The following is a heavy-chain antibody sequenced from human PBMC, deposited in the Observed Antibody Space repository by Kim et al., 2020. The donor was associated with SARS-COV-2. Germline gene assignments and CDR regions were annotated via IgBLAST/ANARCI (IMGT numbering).Heavy chain of an antibody. Sequence: GGSLRLSCAASGFTFSSYEMNWVRQAPGKGLEWVSYISSSGSTIYYADSVKGRFTISRDNAKNSLYLQMNSLRAEDTAVYYCARDRPWHSSSWYTGVYWGQGTLVTVSS. D-gene: IGHD6-13*01. CDR2: ISSSGSTI. J-gene: IGHJ4*02. CDR1: GFTFSSYE. CDR3: ARDRPWHSSSWYTGVY. V-gene: IGHV3-48*03.